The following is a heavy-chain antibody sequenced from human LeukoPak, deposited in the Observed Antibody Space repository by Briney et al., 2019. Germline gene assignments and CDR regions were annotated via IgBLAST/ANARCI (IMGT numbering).Heavy chain of an antibody. D-gene: IGHD6-6*01. J-gene: IGHJ6*03. Sequence: GGSLRLSCAASGFTFSSYWMSWVRQAPGKGLEWVSSISSSSSYLYYADSVKGRFTISRDNAKNSLYLQMNSLRAEDTAVYYCARARGAARRGLYYYYMDVWGKGTTVTVSS. CDR1: GFTFSSYW. CDR3: ARARGAARRGLYYYYMDV. CDR2: ISSSSSYL. V-gene: IGHV3-21*01.